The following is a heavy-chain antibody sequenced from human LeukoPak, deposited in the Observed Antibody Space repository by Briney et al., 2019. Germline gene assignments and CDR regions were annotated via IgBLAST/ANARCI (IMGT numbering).Heavy chain of an antibody. J-gene: IGHJ6*03. CDR3: AKDPRTLEWLPAFGTYYYYMDV. D-gene: IGHD3-3*01. Sequence: PGGSLRLSCAASGFTFSSYAMSWVRQAPGKGLEWVSAISGSGGSTYYADSVKGRFTISRDNSKNTLYLQMNSLRAEDTAVYYCAKDPRTLEWLPAFGTYYYYMDVWGKGTTVTVSS. CDR2: ISGSGGST. CDR1: GFTFSSYA. V-gene: IGHV3-23*01.